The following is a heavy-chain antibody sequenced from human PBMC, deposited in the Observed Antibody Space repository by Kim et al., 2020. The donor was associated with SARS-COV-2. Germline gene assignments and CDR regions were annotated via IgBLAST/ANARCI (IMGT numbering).Heavy chain of an antibody. D-gene: IGHD6-13*01. J-gene: IGHJ3*02. CDR3: ARLSSESNWYSSSWYAQQAFDI. Sequence: SETLSLTCIVSGYSISTGYYWGWIRQPPGKGLEWIGSVYHSGSTYYNPSLKSRVTISVDTSKNQFSLKLRSVTAADTAVYYCARLSSESNWYSSSWYAQQAFDIWGQGTMVTVSS. CDR1: GYSISTGYY. V-gene: IGHV4-38-2*02. CDR2: VYHSGST.